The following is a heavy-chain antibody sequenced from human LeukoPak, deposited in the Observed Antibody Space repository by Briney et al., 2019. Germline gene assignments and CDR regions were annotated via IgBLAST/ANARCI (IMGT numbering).Heavy chain of an antibody. CDR1: GFTFSSYS. D-gene: IGHD2-2*01. CDR2: ISSSSSYI. Sequence: GGSLRLSCAASGFTFSSYSMNWVRQAPGEGLEWVSSISSSSSYIYYADSVKGRFTISRDNAKNSLYLQMNSLRAEDTAVYYCARDLTLYCSSTSCFDAFDIWGQGTMVTVSS. CDR3: ARDLTLYCSSTSCFDAFDI. J-gene: IGHJ3*02. V-gene: IGHV3-21*01.